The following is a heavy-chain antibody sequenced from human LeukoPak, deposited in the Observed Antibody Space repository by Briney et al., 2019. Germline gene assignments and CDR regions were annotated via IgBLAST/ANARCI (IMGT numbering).Heavy chain of an antibody. J-gene: IGHJ3*02. V-gene: IGHV4-34*01. CDR1: GGSFSGYY. CDR2: INHSGST. D-gene: IGHD2-15*01. CDR3: ARGDCSGGSCYSDAFDI. Sequence: SETLSLTCAVYGGSFSGYYWSWIRQPPGKGLEWIGEINHSGSTNYNPSLKSRVTISVDTSKNQFSLKLSSVTAADTAVYYCARGDCSGGSCYSDAFDIWGQGTMVIVSS.